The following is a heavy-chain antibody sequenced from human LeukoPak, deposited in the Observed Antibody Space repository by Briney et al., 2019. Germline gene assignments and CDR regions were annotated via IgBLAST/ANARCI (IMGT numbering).Heavy chain of an antibody. CDR2: VNPSGGST. J-gene: IGHJ4*02. CDR1: GYTFTSYY. D-gene: IGHD3-22*01. Sequence: GTSVKVSCKASGYTFTSYYMHWVRQAPGQGLEWMGIVNPSGGSTSYAQKFQGRVTTTRDTSTSTVYMELSSLRSEDTAVYYCAREGSYYYDSSGYYINYFDYWGQGTLVTVSS. V-gene: IGHV1-46*01. CDR3: AREGSYYYDSSGYYINYFDY.